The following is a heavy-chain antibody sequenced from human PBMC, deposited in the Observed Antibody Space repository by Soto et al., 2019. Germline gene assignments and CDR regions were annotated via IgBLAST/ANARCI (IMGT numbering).Heavy chain of an antibody. D-gene: IGHD2-8*02. V-gene: IGHV3-30*18. CDR1: GFTFSSHG. CDR3: AKGSSTGGNCFIIDY. J-gene: IGHJ4*02. CDR2: ISYDGSTK. Sequence: QVQLVESGGGVVQLGRSLRLSCAASGFTFSSHGMHWVRQTPGKGLEWVAVISYDGSTKYYADSVKGRFTTSRDNSNNTLYLQMNSLRVEDTAVYYCAKGSSTGGNCFIIDYWGQGTLVTVSS.